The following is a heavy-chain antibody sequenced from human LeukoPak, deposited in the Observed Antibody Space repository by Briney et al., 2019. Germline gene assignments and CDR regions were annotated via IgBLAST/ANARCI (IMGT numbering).Heavy chain of an antibody. J-gene: IGHJ4*02. V-gene: IGHV3-30*02. Sequence: GGSLRLSCAASGFTFSSYGMHWVRQAPGKGLEWVAFIWYDGSNQYYADSVKGRFTISRDSSENTLYLQMNSLRAEDTAVYYCAKDSNYYGSGSYYYYFDYWGQGTLVTVSS. CDR1: GFTFSSYG. D-gene: IGHD3-10*01. CDR3: AKDSNYYGSGSYYYYFDY. CDR2: IWYDGSNQ.